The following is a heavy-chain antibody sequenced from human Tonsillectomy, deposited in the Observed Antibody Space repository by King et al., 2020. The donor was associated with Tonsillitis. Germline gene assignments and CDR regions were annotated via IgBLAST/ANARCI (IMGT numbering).Heavy chain of an antibody. CDR3: VNGPRGSGWGGTFFYYMDV. J-gene: IGHJ6*03. CDR2: ISSNGGST. V-gene: IGHV3-64D*06. CDR1: GFTFSSYA. Sequence: VQLVESGGGLVQPGGSLRLSCSASGFTFSSYAMHWVRQAPGKGLEYVSAISSNGGSTYYADSVKGRFTISRDNSKNTLYLQMSSLRAEDTAVYYCVNGPRGSGWGGTFFYYMDVWGKGTTVTVSS. D-gene: IGHD6-19*01.